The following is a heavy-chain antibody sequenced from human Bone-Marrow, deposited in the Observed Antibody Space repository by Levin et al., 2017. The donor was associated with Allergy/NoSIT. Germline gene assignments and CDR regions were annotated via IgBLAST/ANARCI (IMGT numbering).Heavy chain of an antibody. CDR3: AKGSTFGGVIAPSNFDY. V-gene: IGHV3-23*01. D-gene: IGHD3-16*02. Sequence: GESLKISCAASGFTFRSYGMTWVRQAPGKGLEWVSAVSGNGGTTYYAASVKGRFTISRDNSANTMYLQMNSLRAEDTAVYYCAKGSTFGGVIAPSNFDYWGQGTLVTVSS. CDR2: VSGNGGTT. J-gene: IGHJ4*02. CDR1: GFTFRSYG.